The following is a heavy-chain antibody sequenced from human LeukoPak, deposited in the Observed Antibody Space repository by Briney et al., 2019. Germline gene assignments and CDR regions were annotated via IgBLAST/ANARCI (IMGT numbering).Heavy chain of an antibody. V-gene: IGHV3-74*01. J-gene: IGHJ6*03. D-gene: IGHD3-3*01. CDR2: INSDGSST. CDR1: GFTFSSYW. CDR3: ARGDYDFWSGYQKNYYYYMDV. Sequence: GGSLRLSCAASGFTFSSYWMHWVRQAPGKGLVWVSRINSDGSSTIYADSVKGRFTISRDNAKNTLYLQMNSLRAEDTAVYYCARGDYDFWSGYQKNYYYYMDVWGKGTTVTVSS.